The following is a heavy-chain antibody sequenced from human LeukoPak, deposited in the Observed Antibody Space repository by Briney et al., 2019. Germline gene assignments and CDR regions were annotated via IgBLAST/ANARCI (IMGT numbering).Heavy chain of an antibody. J-gene: IGHJ4*02. D-gene: IGHD3-9*01. V-gene: IGHV3-53*01. CDR1: GYTVSSNY. CDR2: IYSGGST. CDR3: ARDDILTGYRDY. Sequence: GGSLRLSCAASGYTVSSNYMSWVRQAPGKGLEWVSVIYSGGSTYYADSVKGRFAISRDNSKNTLYLQMNSLRAEDTAVYYCARDDILTGYRDYWGQGTLVTVSS.